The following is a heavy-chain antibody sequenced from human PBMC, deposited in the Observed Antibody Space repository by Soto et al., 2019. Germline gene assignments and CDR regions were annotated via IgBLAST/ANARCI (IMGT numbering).Heavy chain of an antibody. CDR2: IYYSGST. J-gene: IGHJ4*01. Sequence: QVQLQESGPGLVKPSETLSLTCTVSGGSVSSGSYYWSWIRQPPGKGLEWIGYIYYSGSTNYNPSLKSRVTISVDTSKNQFSLKLSSVTAADTAVYYCARDGALGGFDYWGHGTLVTVSS. CDR1: GGSVSSGSYY. D-gene: IGHD7-27*01. CDR3: ARDGALGGFDY. V-gene: IGHV4-61*01.